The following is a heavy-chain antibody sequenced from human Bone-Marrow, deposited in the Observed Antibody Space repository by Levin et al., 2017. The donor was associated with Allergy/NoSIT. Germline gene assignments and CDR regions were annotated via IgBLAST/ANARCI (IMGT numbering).Heavy chain of an antibody. CDR2: ISYDGSNK. J-gene: IGHJ4*02. CDR1: GFTFSSYA. CDR3: ARDPPGGGDTYGNY. Sequence: GESLKISCAASGFTFSSYAMHWVRQAPGKGLEWVAVISYDGSNKYYADSVKGRFTISRDNSKNTLYLQMNSLRAEDTAGYYCARDPPGGGDTYGNYWGQGTLVTVSS. V-gene: IGHV3-30-3*01. D-gene: IGHD2-21*01.